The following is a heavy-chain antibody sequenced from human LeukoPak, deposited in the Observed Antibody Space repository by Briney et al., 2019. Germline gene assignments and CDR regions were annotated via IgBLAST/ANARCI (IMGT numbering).Heavy chain of an antibody. CDR2: ISYDGSNK. Sequence: GGSLRLSCAASGFTFSSYGMHWVRQAPGKGLEWVAVISYDGSNKYYADSVKGRFTISRDNSKNTLYLQMNSLRAEDTAVYYCARAGLADCGGDCGYFQHWGQGTLVTVSS. J-gene: IGHJ1*01. CDR3: ARAGLADCGGDCGYFQH. D-gene: IGHD2-21*02. CDR1: GFTFSSYG. V-gene: IGHV3-30*19.